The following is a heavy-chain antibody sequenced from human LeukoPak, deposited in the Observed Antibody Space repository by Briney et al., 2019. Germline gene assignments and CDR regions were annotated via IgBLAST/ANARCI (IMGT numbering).Heavy chain of an antibody. J-gene: IGHJ5*02. V-gene: IGHV4-61*02. CDR3: ARVDGYHDFRGFPLDP. CDR1: GGSISSGSYY. Sequence: SETLSLTCTVSGGSISSGSYYWSWIRQPAGKGLEWIGRIYTSGSTNYNPSLKSRVTISVDTSKNQFSLKLSSVTAADTAVYYCARVDGYHDFRGFPLDPWGQGILVTVSP. CDR2: IYTSGST. D-gene: IGHD3/OR15-3a*01.